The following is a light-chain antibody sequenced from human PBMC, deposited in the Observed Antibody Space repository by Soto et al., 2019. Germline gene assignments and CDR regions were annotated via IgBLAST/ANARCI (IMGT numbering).Light chain of an antibody. J-gene: IGKJ5*01. CDR3: QQRSNWPPF. Sequence: IVMTQSPATLSVSPGERATLSCRASQSVSSYLAWYQQKPGQAPRLLIYDASNRATGIPARFSGSGSGTDFTLTISSLEPEDFAVYYCQQRSNWPPFFGQGTRLEIK. V-gene: IGKV3-11*01. CDR1: QSVSSY. CDR2: DAS.